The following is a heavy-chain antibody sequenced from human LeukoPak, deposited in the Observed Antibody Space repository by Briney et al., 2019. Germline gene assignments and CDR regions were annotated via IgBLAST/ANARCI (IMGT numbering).Heavy chain of an antibody. J-gene: IGHJ4*02. CDR3: TRGSSGRRDN. V-gene: IGHV1-8*01. Sequence: ASVKVSCKASGYTFTSCDINWVRQATGLGLEWMGWMNPNSGNTGYGQSFQGRITMTRDISIGTAYMELSNLTSEDTAKYYCTRGSSGRRDNWGQGTLVTVSA. CDR2: MNPNSGNT. CDR1: GYTFTSCD. D-gene: IGHD6-19*01.